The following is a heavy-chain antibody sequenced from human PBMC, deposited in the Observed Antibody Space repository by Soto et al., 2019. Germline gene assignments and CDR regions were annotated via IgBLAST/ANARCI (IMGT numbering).Heavy chain of an antibody. CDR2: MNPNSVNT. CDR1: GYTFTSYD. CDR3: SRARSSGAFDM. Sequence: QVQLVQSGAEVKKPGASVKVSCKTSGYTFTSYDINWVRQATGQGLEWMGWMNPNSVNTAYAQRCQGRVNMTRNTSRSTDDKELSSLSAEHTAVYYRSRARSSGAFDMWGQWTKVTVTS. J-gene: IGHJ3*02. V-gene: IGHV1-8*01. D-gene: IGHD1-26*01.